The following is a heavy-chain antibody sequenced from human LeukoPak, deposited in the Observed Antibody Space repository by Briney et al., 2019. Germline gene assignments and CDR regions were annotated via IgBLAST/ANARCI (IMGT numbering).Heavy chain of an antibody. CDR2: TFYSGST. V-gene: IGHV4-59*01. D-gene: IGHD6-13*01. J-gene: IGHJ5*02. CDR3: ARGYSSSGHNWFDP. CDR1: GASISSYY. Sequence: SEILSLTCTVSGASISSYYWSWIRQPPGKGLEWIGHTFYSGSTEYNPSLKSRLTIAVDTSRNQFSLKLSSVSAADTAVYYCARGYSSSGHNWFDPWGQGTLVTVSS.